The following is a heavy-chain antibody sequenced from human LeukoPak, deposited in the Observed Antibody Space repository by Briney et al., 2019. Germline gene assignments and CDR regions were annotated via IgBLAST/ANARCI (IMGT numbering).Heavy chain of an antibody. J-gene: IGHJ6*02. Sequence: GGSLRLSCAASGFTFSSYAMSWVRQAPGKGLEWVSAISGSGGSTYYADSVKGRFTISRDNSKNTLYLQMNSLRAEDTAVYHCAKDLCSSGWACYYYYGMDVWGQGTTVTVSS. CDR1: GFTFSSYA. CDR2: ISGSGGST. V-gene: IGHV3-23*01. CDR3: AKDLCSSGWACYYYYGMDV. D-gene: IGHD6-19*01.